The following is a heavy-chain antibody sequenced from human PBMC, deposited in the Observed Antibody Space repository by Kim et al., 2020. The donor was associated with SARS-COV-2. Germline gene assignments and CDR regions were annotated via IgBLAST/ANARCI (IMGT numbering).Heavy chain of an antibody. V-gene: IGHV4-34*01. J-gene: IGHJ4*02. CDR2: INHSGST. CDR1: GGSFSGYY. Sequence: SETLSLTCAVYGGSFSGYYWSWIRQPPGKGLEWIGEINHSGSTNYNPSLKSRVTISVDTSKNQFSLKLSSVTAADTAVYYCARGYYDSSGYYSSWGQGT. CDR3: ARGYYDSSGYYSS. D-gene: IGHD3-22*01.